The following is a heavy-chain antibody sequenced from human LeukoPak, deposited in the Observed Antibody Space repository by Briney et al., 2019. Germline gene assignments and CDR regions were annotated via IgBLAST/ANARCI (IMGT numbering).Heavy chain of an antibody. CDR3: AKAKGVYYDILTGYYPFDY. D-gene: IGHD3-9*01. J-gene: IGHJ4*02. V-gene: IGHV3-23*01. Sequence: GGSLRLSCAASRFTFRSYALSWVRQAPGKWLEWVPGISGSGGSTYYADSVKGRFTISRDNSKNTLYLQMNNLRAGDTAVYYCAKAKGVYYDILTGYYPFDYWGQGTLVTVSS. CDR1: RFTFRSYA. CDR2: ISGSGGST.